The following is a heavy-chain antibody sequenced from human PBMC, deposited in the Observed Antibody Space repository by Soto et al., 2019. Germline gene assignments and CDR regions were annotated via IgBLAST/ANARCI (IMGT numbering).Heavy chain of an antibody. V-gene: IGHV4-31*03. J-gene: IGHJ5*02. D-gene: IGHD1-26*01. CDR1: GGSISSGGYY. CDR3: ARDMHAGFTHYFDT. CDR2: IYYSVST. Sequence: SETLSLTCTVSGGSISSGGYYCSWIRQHPGKGLEWIGYIYYSVSTYYNPSLKSRVTISMDTSKNQLSLKLTSVTAADTAVYYCARDMHAGFTHYFDTWGQGTLVTVSS.